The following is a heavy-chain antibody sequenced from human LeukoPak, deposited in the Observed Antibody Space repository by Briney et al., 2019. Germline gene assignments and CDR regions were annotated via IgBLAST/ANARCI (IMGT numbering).Heavy chain of an antibody. CDR1: GYNFRNYG. CDR2: ITAGNGNT. CDR3: ARDSARGYSYGYNAFDI. V-gene: IGHV1-18*01. D-gene: IGHD5-18*01. J-gene: IGHJ3*02. Sequence: GASVKVSCKASGYNFRNYGIGWVRQALRQGLEWMGWITAGNGNTNYAQKVQGRVTMTTDTSTSTAYMELRSLRSDDTAVYFCARDSARGYSYGYNAFDIWGQGTMVTVPS.